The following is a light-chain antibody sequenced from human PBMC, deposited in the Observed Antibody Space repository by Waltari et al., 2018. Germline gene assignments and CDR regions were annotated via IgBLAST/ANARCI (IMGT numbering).Light chain of an antibody. CDR2: EGT. Sequence: QSALIQPASVSGSPGQSITMSCTETTSDVGSYNLVSWYQQYPGKAPKLLIYEGTKRPSGVSYRFSASKSGNTASLTISGLQAEDEADYYCSSHAGSSAPRMFGGGTKLTVL. V-gene: IGLV2-23*01. CDR3: SSHAGSSAPRM. J-gene: IGLJ3*02. CDR1: TSDVGSYNL.